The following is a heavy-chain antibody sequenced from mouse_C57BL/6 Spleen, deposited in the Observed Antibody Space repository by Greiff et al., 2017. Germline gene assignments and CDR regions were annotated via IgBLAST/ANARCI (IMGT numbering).Heavy chain of an antibody. CDR1: GYTFTSYW. V-gene: IGHV1-74*01. CDR3: AISLHDGYCGDWYFGV. D-gene: IGHD2-3*01. J-gene: IGHJ1*03. CDR2: IHPSASDT. Sequence: QVQLQQPGAELVKPGASVTVSCKASGYTFTSYWMHWVKQRPGHGLEWIGRIHPSASDTNYNQKFKGKATLTVDKSSSPAYMQLSSLTSEDSALLYWAISLHDGYCGDWYFGVWGTGTTVTVSS.